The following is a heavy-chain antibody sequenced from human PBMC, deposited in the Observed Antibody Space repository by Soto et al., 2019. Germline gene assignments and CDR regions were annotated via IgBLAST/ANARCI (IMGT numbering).Heavy chain of an antibody. D-gene: IGHD3-22*01. J-gene: IGHJ6*02. CDR3: ARDLYYDSSGGYYYYYGMDV. CDR1: GYTFTGYY. CDR2: INPNSGGT. V-gene: IGHV1-2*04. Sequence: GASVKVSCKASGYTFTGYYMHWVRQAPGQGLEWMGWINPNSGGTNYAQKFQGWVTMTRDTSISTAYMELSRLRSDDTAVYYCARDLYYDSSGGYYYYYGMDVWGQGTTVTVSS.